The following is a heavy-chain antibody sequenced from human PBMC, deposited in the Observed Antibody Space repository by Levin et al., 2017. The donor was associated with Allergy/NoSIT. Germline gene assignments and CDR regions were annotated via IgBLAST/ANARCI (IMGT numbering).Heavy chain of an antibody. Sequence: GGSLRLSCAASGFTFSTYAMHWVRQAPGKGLEYVSAISSNGGSTYYANSVKGRFTISRDNSKNTLYLQVGSLRAEDTAVYYCARPYYDSSGYYYYYFDYWGQGTLVTVFS. V-gene: IGHV3-64*01. CDR3: ARPYYDSSGYYYYYFDY. J-gene: IGHJ4*02. D-gene: IGHD3-22*01. CDR2: ISSNGGST. CDR1: GFTFSTYA.